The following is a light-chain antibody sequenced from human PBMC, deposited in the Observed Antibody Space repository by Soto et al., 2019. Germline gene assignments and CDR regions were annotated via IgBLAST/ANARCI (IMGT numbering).Light chain of an antibody. Sequence: AIRMTQSPSSFSASTGDRVSITCRATQDIGTYLAWYQQIPGKAPKLLIYDASTLQTGVPSRFSGSGSGTDFTLTISYLQSEDFATYFCQEADSFPLITFGQGTRLEI. CDR2: DAS. CDR1: QDIGTY. J-gene: IGKJ5*01. V-gene: IGKV1-8*01. CDR3: QEADSFPLIT.